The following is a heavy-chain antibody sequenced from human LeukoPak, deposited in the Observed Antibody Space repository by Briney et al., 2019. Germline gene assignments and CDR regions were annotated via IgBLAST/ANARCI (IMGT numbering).Heavy chain of an antibody. CDR1: GFTFDDYA. CDR3: ARGESPPNHYYYYYYMDV. V-gene: IGHV3-7*01. J-gene: IGHJ6*03. D-gene: IGHD1-14*01. CDR2: IKQDGSEK. Sequence: GGSLRLSCAASGFTFDDYAMHWVRQAPGKGLEWVANIKQDGSEKYYVDSVKGRFTISRDNAKNSLYLQMNSLRAEDTAVYYCARGESPPNHYYYYYYMDVWGKGTTVTVSS.